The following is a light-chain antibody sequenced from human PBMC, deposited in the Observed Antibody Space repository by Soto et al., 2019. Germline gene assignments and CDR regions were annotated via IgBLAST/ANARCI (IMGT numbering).Light chain of an antibody. CDR1: SSNIGNND. V-gene: IGLV1-51*02. CDR2: ENN. Sequence: QPVLTQPPSVSAAPGQKVTISCSGSSSNIGNNDVSWYQQLPGTAPKLLIYENNKRPSGIPDRFSGSKSGTSATLGITGLQTGDEADYYCGTWDSSLTAGVFGGGTKVTVL. CDR3: GTWDSSLTAGV. J-gene: IGLJ3*02.